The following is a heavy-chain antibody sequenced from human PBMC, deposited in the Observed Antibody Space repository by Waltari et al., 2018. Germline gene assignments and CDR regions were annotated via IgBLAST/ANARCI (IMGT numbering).Heavy chain of an antibody. V-gene: IGHV3-74*02. CDR2: STTDGAYT. CDR3: VSGLWPSASWYVGF. J-gene: IGHJ4*02. Sequence: EVQLVESGGGLVQRGGSLRLSCAASGFTFSSYWLYWVRQAPGKGREGFSRSTTDGAYTDYTDSGKGRFTASGDNSKNTLYLQMNTLGVEDTAIYCCVSGLWPSASWYVGFWGQGTLVTVSS. CDR1: GFTFSSYW. D-gene: IGHD6-13*01.